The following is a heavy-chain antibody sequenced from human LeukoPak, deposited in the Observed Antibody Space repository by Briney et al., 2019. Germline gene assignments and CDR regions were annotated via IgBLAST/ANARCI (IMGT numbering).Heavy chain of an antibody. Sequence: GGSLRLSCAASGFTFSSYEMNWVRQAPGKGLEWVSYISSSGSTIYYADSVKGRFTISRDNAKNSLYLQMNSLIAEDTAVYYCARLYSSSSGLRASDYWGQGTLVTVSS. V-gene: IGHV3-48*03. CDR1: GFTFSSYE. CDR2: ISSSGSTI. D-gene: IGHD6-6*01. CDR3: ARLYSSSSGLRASDY. J-gene: IGHJ4*02.